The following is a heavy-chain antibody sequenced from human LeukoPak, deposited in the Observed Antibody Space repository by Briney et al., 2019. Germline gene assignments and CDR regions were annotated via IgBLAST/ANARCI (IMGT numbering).Heavy chain of an antibody. Sequence: GGSLRLSCAASGFTFSSYWMSWVRQAPGKGLEWVANIKQDGSEKYYVDSVKGRFTISRDNAKNSLYLQMNSLRAEDTAVYYCARDGPFSYQRYDYVWGSYRPYYFDYWGQGTLVTVSS. V-gene: IGHV3-7*03. CDR1: GFTFSSYW. J-gene: IGHJ4*02. CDR2: IKQDGSEK. D-gene: IGHD3-16*02. CDR3: ARDGPFSYQRYDYVWGSYRPYYFDY.